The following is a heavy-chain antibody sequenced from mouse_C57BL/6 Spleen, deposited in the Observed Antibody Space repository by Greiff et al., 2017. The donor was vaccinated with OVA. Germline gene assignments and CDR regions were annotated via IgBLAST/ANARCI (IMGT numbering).Heavy chain of an antibody. CDR2: IDPETGGT. J-gene: IGHJ4*01. V-gene: IGHV1-15*01. CDR1: GYTFTDYE. D-gene: IGHD2-4*01. CDR3: TTYDYDGPYAMDY. Sequence: VQLKESGAELVRPGASVTLSCKASGYTFTDYEMHWVKQTPVHGLEWIGAIDPETGGTAYNQKFKGKAVLTADKSSSTAYMELRSLTSEDSAVYYCTTYDYDGPYAMDYWGQGTSVTVSS.